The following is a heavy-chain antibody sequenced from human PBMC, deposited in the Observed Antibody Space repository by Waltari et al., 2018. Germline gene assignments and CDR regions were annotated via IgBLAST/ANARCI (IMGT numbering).Heavy chain of an antibody. J-gene: IGHJ4*02. V-gene: IGHV1-8*01. D-gene: IGHD3-3*01. CDR3: ARGPREWCFDY. CDR2: LNPNSGNP. CDR1: GDTFTSYD. Sequence: QVQLVQSGAEVKKPGASVKVSCKAAGDTFTSYDINWVRQATGQGHEWMGWLNPNSGNPGYAPNVQGRVTMTSTTSISIAYMELSSLRSEDTAVYYCARGPREWCFDYWGQGTLVTVSS.